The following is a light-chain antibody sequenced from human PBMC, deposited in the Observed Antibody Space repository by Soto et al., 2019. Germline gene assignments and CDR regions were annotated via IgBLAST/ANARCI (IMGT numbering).Light chain of an antibody. CDR1: QGVSSSY. J-gene: IGKJ1*01. CDR3: QQYGSSPLWT. V-gene: IGKV3-20*01. CDR2: GAS. Sequence: EIVLTQSPGPLSLSPGERATLSCRASQGVSSSYLAWYQQKPVQAPRLLIYGASSSATGIPDRFSGSGSGTDFTLTISRLEPEDFAVYYWQQYGSSPLWTFGQGTKVEIK.